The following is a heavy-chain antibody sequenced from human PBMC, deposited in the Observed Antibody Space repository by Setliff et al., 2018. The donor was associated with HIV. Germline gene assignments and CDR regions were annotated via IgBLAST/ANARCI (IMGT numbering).Heavy chain of an antibody. D-gene: IGHD3-22*01. Sequence: PSETLSLTCTVSGGSISSYYWSWIRQPPGKGLEWIGYIYTRGSTNYNPSLKSRVTISVDTSTNQFSLKLSSVTAADTAVYYCARGLSFYDPGGFDYWGHGTLVTVSS. V-gene: IGHV4-4*09. CDR1: GGSISSYY. CDR2: IYTRGST. CDR3: ARGLSFYDPGGFDY. J-gene: IGHJ4*01.